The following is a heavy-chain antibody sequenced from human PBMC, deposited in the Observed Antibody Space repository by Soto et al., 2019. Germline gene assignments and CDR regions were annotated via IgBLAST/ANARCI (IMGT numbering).Heavy chain of an antibody. Sequence: QVQLQQWGAGLLKPPETLSLTCAVSGGSFGAYFWHWIRQSPRKGLEWIVEINHSGIANYNPSLKSRVVASVDSSKNQLFLNLRSVTAADTAVYYCAVTATHNSFDPWGQGTRVTVSS. D-gene: IGHD2-21*02. V-gene: IGHV4-34*01. CDR2: INHSGIA. CDR3: AVTATHNSFDP. J-gene: IGHJ5*02. CDR1: GGSFGAYF.